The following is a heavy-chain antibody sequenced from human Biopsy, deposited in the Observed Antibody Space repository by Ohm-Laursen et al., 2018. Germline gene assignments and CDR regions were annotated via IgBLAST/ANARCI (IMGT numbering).Heavy chain of an antibody. CDR2: NIPNLGTG. J-gene: IGHJ1*01. D-gene: IGHD3-9*01. CDR1: GGTFSNYG. V-gene: IGHV1-69*06. CDR3: ATKLTGYFHH. Sequence: SVKVSCKVPGGTFSNYGVNWVRQAPGQGLEWLGGNIPNLGTGNYAQKFQDRATVAADTSTSTATMELRSLRSDDTAVYYCATKLTGYFHHWGQGTMVIVSS.